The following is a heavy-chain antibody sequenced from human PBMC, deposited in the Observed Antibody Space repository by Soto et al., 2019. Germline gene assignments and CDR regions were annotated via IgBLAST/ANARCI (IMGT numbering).Heavy chain of an antibody. V-gene: IGHV5-51*01. CDR1: GYTFSSYW. D-gene: IGHD3-3*01. CDR3: ARVISMSGYFNPFDY. J-gene: IGHJ4*02. CDR2: VYPEDSDT. Sequence: EVQVVQSGAEVKKSGESLKISCKASGYTFSSYWIAWVRQKPGQGLEWMGSVYPEDSDTRYGPSFRGHVTISAATSINTAYLQWTSLSASDSAMYFCARVISMSGYFNPFDYWGQGTLVTVSS.